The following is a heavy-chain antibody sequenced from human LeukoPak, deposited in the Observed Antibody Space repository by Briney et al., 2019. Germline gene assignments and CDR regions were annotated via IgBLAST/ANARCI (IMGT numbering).Heavy chain of an antibody. J-gene: IGHJ6*02. V-gene: IGHV4-61*01. CDR1: GGSISSSSYY. Sequence: PSETLSLTCTVSGGSISSSSYYWSWIRQPPGKGLEWIGYIYYSGSTNYNPSLKSRVTMSVDTSKNQFSLKLSSVTAADTAVYYCARETYFRYGMDVWGQGTTVTVSS. D-gene: IGHD3-9*01. CDR3: ARETYFRYGMDV. CDR2: IYYSGST.